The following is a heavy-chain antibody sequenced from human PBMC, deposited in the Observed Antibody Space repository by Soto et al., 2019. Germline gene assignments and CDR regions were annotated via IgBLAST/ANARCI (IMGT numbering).Heavy chain of an antibody. Sequence: SETLSLIWAFSGYSSSSGDYWGWIRQPPGNGLEWIWSIYHSGSTYYNPSLKSRVTISVDTSKNQFSLKLSSVTAADPAVYYCARGLRGSSMGAWFDRRGQGTLVT. CDR2: IYHSGST. V-gene: IGHV4-38-2*01. J-gene: IGHJ5*02. CDR3: ARGLRGSSMGAWFDR. D-gene: IGHD6-19*01. CDR1: GYSSSSGDY.